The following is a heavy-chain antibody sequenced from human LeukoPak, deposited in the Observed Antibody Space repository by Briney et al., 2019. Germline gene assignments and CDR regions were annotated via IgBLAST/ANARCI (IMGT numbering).Heavy chain of an antibody. V-gene: IGHV3-43*02. J-gene: IGHJ4*02. D-gene: IGHD3-22*01. Sequence: GGSLRLSCAASGFTFDDYAMHWVRQAPGKGLEWVSLISGDGGSTYYADSVKGRSTISRDNSKNSLYLQMNSLRTEDTALYYCAKVAVHYYDGGGINEGGGYWGQGTLVTVSS. CDR3: AKVAVHYYDGGGINEGGGY. CDR1: GFTFDDYA. CDR2: ISGDGGST.